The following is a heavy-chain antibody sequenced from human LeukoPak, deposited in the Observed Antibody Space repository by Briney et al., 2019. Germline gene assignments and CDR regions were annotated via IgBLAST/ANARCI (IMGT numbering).Heavy chain of an antibody. CDR2: ISGSGGST. V-gene: IGHV3-23*01. D-gene: IGHD6-13*01. CDR1: GFTFSSYA. J-gene: IGHJ4*02. Sequence: GGSLRLSCAASGFTFSSYAMSWVRQAPGKGLEWVSAISGSGGSTYYADSVKGRFTISRDNSKNTLYLQMNRLRAEDTAVYYCAKGVAAAATGSGDFDYWGQGTLVTVSS. CDR3: AKGVAAAATGSGDFDY.